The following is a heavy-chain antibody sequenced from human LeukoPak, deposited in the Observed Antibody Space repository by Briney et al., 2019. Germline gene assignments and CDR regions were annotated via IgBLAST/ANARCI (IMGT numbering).Heavy chain of an antibody. CDR1: GFTFSSYW. CDR3: ARAPLKYYDFWSGYFDYYYGMDV. J-gene: IGHJ6*02. CDR2: INSDGSST. V-gene: IGHV3-74*01. D-gene: IGHD3-3*01. Sequence: GGSLRLSCAASGFTFSSYWMHWVRQAPGKGLVWVSRINSDGSSTSYADSVKGRFTISRDNAKNTLYLQMNSLRAEDTAVYYCARAPLKYYDFWSGYFDYYYGMDVWGQGTTVTVSS.